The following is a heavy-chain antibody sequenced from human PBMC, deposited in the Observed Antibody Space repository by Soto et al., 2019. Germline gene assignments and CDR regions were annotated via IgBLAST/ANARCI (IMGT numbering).Heavy chain of an antibody. D-gene: IGHD3-3*01. CDR2: INPSGGST. J-gene: IGHJ6*02. CDR3: ARDQLIVLRFLEWHPDGMDV. CDR1: GYTFTSYY. V-gene: IGHV1-46*01. Sequence: GASVKVSCKASGYTFTSYYMHWVRQAPGQGLEWMGIINPSGGSTSYAQKFQGRVTMTRDTSTSTVYMELSSLRSEDTAVYYCARDQLIVLRFLEWHPDGMDVWGQGTTVTVSS.